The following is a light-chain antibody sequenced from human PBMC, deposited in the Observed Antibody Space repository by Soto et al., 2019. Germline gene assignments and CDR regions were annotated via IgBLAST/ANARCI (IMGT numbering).Light chain of an antibody. J-gene: IGKJ1*01. CDR1: QTVNSDY. CDR2: ATF. CDR3: HQFGYSPRT. V-gene: IGKV3-20*01. Sequence: EIVLTQSPGTLSLSPGETATLSCSASQTVNSDYLAWFQQRPGQAPRLLIFATFRRATDIPDRVSGSGSGSYFTLAIRRLEPEDFAVYYCHQFGYSPRTFGQGTKV.